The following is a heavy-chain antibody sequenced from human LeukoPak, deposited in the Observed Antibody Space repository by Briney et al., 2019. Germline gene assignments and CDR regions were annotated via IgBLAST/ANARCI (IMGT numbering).Heavy chain of an antibody. CDR3: ARHEIAAAGIDY. CDR1: GSSFTSYW. V-gene: IGHV5-51*01. CDR2: IYPGDSDT. J-gene: IGHJ4*02. D-gene: IGHD6-13*01. Sequence: RGESLKISCKGSGSSFTSYWIGWVRQMPGKGLEGMGIIYPGDSDTRYSPSVQGQLTISADKSISTAYLQWSSLKASDTAMYYCARHEIAAAGIDYWGQGTLVTVSS.